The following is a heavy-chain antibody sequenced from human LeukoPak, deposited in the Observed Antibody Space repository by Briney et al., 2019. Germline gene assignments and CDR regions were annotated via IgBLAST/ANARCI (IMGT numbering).Heavy chain of an antibody. D-gene: IGHD1-26*01. CDR2: IWYDGSNR. J-gene: IGHJ4*02. V-gene: IGHV3-33*06. Sequence: PGGSLRLSCVASGFTFSRYGMLWVRQAPGKGLEWVAVIWYDGSNRKYADSVKGRFTISRDNSKNTVYLQMDSLRGEDTAVYYCAKLSGDATTLKLVYWGQGTLVTVSS. CDR1: GFTFSRYG. CDR3: AKLSGDATTLKLVY.